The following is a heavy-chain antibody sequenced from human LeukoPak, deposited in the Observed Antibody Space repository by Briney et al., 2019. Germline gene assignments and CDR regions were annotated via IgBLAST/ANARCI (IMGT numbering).Heavy chain of an antibody. CDR1: GYTFTSYY. CDR3: ARALYYFGSGSYSGYYGMDV. V-gene: IGHV1-46*01. D-gene: IGHD3-10*01. Sequence: ASVEVSCKASGYTFTSYYMHWVRQAPGQGLEWMGIINPSGGSTSYAQKFQGRVSMTRDTSTSTVYTDLSSLRSEDTAVYYCARALYYFGSGSYSGYYGMDVWGQGTTVTVSS. CDR2: INPSGGST. J-gene: IGHJ6*02.